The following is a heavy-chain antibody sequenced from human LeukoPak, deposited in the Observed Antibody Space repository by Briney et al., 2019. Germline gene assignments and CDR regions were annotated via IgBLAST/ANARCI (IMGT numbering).Heavy chain of an antibody. CDR3: ARCSTSCYRGLGY. Sequence: ASEKVSCKASGYTFTGYYMHWVRQAPGQGLEWMGWINPNSGGTNYAQKFQGWVTMTRDTSISTAYMELSRLRSDDTAVYYCARCSTSCYRGLGYWGQGTLVTVSS. CDR2: INPNSGGT. CDR1: GYTFTGYY. D-gene: IGHD2-2*01. J-gene: IGHJ4*02. V-gene: IGHV1-2*04.